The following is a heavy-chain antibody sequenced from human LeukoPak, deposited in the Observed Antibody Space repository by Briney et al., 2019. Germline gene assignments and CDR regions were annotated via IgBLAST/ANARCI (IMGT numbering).Heavy chain of an antibody. CDR1: GFTFTSYS. Sequence: PGGSLRLSCAASGFTFTSYSMNWVRQAPGKGLEWVSTISGGGGSTYYADSVKGRFTISRDNAKNSLYLQMNSLRAEDTAVYYCAGGLGIAGRDYYFDYWGQGTLVTVSS. CDR3: AGGLGIAGRDYYFDY. J-gene: IGHJ4*02. V-gene: IGHV3-21*01. CDR2: ISGGGGST. D-gene: IGHD2-21*01.